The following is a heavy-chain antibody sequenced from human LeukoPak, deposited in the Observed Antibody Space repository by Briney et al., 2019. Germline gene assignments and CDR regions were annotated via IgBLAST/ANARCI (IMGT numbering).Heavy chain of an antibody. V-gene: IGHV3-21*01. CDR3: ARDQGIFDY. CDR1: GFTSSSHN. Sequence: GGSLRLSCAAFGFTSSSHNMNWVRQAPGKGLEWVSSISSSGSYIFYADSVKGRFTISRDDAKNSLYLQMNSLRDEDSAVYYCARDQGIFDYWGQGTLVTVSS. CDR2: ISSSGSYI. J-gene: IGHJ4*02.